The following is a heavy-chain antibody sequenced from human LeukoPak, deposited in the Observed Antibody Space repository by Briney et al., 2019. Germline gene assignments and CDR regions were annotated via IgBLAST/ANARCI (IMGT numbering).Heavy chain of an antibody. CDR3: ARDGVVVPAAYTPVYYYYYYMDV. D-gene: IGHD2-2*01. Sequence: ASVKVSCKASGYTFTGYYMHWVRQAPGQGLEWMGWINPNSGGTNYAQKFQGRVTMTRDTSISTAYMELSRLRSDDTAVYYCARDGVVVPAAYTPVYYYYYYMDVWGKGTTVTVSS. V-gene: IGHV1-2*02. J-gene: IGHJ6*03. CDR2: INPNSGGT. CDR1: GYTFTGYY.